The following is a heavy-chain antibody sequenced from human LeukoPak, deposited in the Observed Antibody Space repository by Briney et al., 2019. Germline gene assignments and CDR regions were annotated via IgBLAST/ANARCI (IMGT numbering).Heavy chain of an antibody. V-gene: IGHV4-59*01. CDR3: ARVSWFPGTSYYYMDV. D-gene: IGHD1-1*01. J-gene: IGHJ6*03. Sequence: SETLSLTCTVSGGSISSYYWSWIRQPPGKGLGWIGYIYYSGSTNYSPSLKSRVTISVDTSKNQFSLNLTSVTAADSAVYYCARVSWFPGTSYYYMDVWGKGTTVTVSS. CDR2: IYYSGST. CDR1: GGSISSYY.